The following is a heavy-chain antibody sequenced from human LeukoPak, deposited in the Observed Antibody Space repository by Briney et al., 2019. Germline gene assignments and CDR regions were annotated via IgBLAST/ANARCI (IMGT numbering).Heavy chain of an antibody. D-gene: IGHD6-19*01. CDR2: MNPNSGGT. CDR1: QYTFTSYY. V-gene: IGHV1-2*02. J-gene: IGHJ4*02. CDR3: AREAYSSGWQEEVH. Sequence: ASVKVSCKGFQYTFTSYYMHWVRQAPGQGLEWMGWMNPNSGGTNYAQKFQGRVTMTRDTSISTAYMELTRLRSDDTAVYYCAREAYSSGWQEEVHWGQGTLVTVSS.